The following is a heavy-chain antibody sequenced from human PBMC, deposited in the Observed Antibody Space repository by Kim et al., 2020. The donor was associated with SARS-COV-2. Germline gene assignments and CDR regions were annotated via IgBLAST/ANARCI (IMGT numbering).Heavy chain of an antibody. J-gene: IGHJ6*02. CDR3: ARARGGSYYYGMDV. Sequence: ADSVRGRFTISRDNSKNPLYLQMNSLGAEDTAVYYCARARGGSYYYGMDVWGQGTTVTVSS. V-gene: IGHV3-30*01. D-gene: IGHD1-26*01.